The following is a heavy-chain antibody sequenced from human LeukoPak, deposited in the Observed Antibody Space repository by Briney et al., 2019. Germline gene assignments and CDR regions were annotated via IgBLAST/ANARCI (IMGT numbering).Heavy chain of an antibody. CDR1: GGSISSYY. CDR2: IYTSGST. J-gene: IGHJ6*02. D-gene: IGHD3-3*01. CDR3: ARERYDFWSGLLYGMDV. Sequence: SETLSLTCTVSGGSISSYYWSWIRQPAGKGLEWIGRIYTSGSTNYNPSLKSRVTMSVDTSKNQFSLKLSSVTAADTAVYYCARERYDFWSGLLYGMDVWGQGTTVTVSS. V-gene: IGHV4-4*07.